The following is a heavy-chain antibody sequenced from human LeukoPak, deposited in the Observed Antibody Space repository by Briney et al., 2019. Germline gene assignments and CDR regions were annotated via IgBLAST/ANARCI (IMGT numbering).Heavy chain of an antibody. J-gene: IGHJ4*02. V-gene: IGHV3-30-3*01. Sequence: GGSLRLSCAASGLTFSSYAMHWVRQAPGKGLEWVAVISYDGSNKYYADSVKGRFTISRDNSKNTLYLQMNSLRAEDTAVYYCARTYCGGDCYQYYFDSWGQGTLVTVSS. CDR1: GLTFSSYA. CDR3: ARTYCGGDCYQYYFDS. D-gene: IGHD2-21*02. CDR2: ISYDGSNK.